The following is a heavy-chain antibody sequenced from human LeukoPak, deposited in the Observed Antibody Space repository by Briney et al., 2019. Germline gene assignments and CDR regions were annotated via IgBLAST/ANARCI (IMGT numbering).Heavy chain of an antibody. D-gene: IGHD6-19*01. Sequence: GRSLRLSCAASGFTFDDYAMHWVRQAPGKGLEWVSGISWNSGSIGYADSVKGRFTISRDNAKNSLYLQMNSLRAEDTALYYCAKDQQWLVGDWGQGTLVTVSS. CDR3: AKDQQWLVGD. CDR1: GFTFDDYA. CDR2: ISWNSGSI. V-gene: IGHV3-9*01. J-gene: IGHJ4*02.